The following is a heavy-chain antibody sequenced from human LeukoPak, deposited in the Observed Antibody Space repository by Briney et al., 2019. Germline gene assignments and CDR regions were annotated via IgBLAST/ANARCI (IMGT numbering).Heavy chain of an antibody. CDR3: ARDVVVWSSGRPTPENDY. V-gene: IGHV1-2*02. CDR1: GYTFTGYY. D-gene: IGHD3-22*01. J-gene: IGHJ4*02. Sequence: ASVKVSCKASGYTFTGYYMHWVRQAPRQGLEWMGWINPNSGGTNYAQKFQGRVTMTRDTSISTAYMELSRLRSDDTAVYYCARDVVVWSSGRPTPENDYWGQGTLVTVSS. CDR2: INPNSGGT.